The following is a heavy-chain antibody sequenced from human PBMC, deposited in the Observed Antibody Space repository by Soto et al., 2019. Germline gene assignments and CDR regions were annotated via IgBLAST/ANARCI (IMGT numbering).Heavy chain of an antibody. CDR2: ISAYNGDT. CDR3: ARSSGTYPPSRYYYGLDV. D-gene: IGHD1-26*01. CDR1: GYTFTSYG. Sequence: QVQLVQSGPEVKKPGASVKVSCKASGYTFTSYGFSWVRQAPGQGLEWMGWISAYNGDTNYPQKFQARVTMTPHTSTSTAYLDLRSLRSDDTAVYYCARSSGTYPPSRYYYGLDVWGQGTTVTVSS. J-gene: IGHJ6*02. V-gene: IGHV1-18*01.